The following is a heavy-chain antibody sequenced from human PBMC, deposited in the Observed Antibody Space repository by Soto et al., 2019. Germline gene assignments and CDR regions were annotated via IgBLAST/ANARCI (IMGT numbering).Heavy chain of an antibody. CDR3: AKDRGPRRQWLIDPCDY. CDR1: GFTFSIYA. D-gene: IGHD6-19*01. CDR2: ISYDGTKT. Sequence: QVQLVESGGGVVQPGRSLRVSCAASGFTFSIYAMHWVRQAPGTGLEWVAVISYDGTKTYYADSVKGRFTISRDNSKNTVYLQMNSLRDEDTAVYYCAKDRGPRRQWLIDPCDYWGQGTSVTVSP. J-gene: IGHJ4*02. V-gene: IGHV3-30*18.